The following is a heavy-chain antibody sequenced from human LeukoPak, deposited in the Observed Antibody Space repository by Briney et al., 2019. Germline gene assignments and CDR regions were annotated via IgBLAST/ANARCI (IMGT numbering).Heavy chain of an antibody. CDR1: GYTFTSYG. D-gene: IGHD2-21*01. V-gene: IGHV1-18*01. J-gene: IGHJ3*02. Sequence: ASVKVSCKASGYTFTSYGISWVRQAPGQGLEWMGWISAYNGNTNYAQKLQGRVTMTTDTSTSTAYMELSSLRSEDTAVYYCATVLCGGDCYTGEAFDIWGQGTMVTVSS. CDR2: ISAYNGNT. CDR3: ATVLCGGDCYTGEAFDI.